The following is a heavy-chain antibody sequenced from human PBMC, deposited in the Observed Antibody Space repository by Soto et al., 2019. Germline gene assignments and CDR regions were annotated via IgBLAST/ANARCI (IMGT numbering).Heavy chain of an antibody. J-gene: IGHJ6*02. CDR1: GGSFSGYY. V-gene: IGHV4-34*01. CDR3: ARGYPNPYGSGSYYTHKRDYYGMDV. D-gene: IGHD3-10*01. Sequence: PSETLSLTCAVYGGSFSGYYWSWIRQPPGKGLEWIGEINHSGSTNYNPSLKGRVTISVDKSKNQFSLKLSSVTAEDPDVYYCARGYPNPYGSGSYYTHKRDYYGMDVWGQGTTLTGS. CDR2: INHSGST.